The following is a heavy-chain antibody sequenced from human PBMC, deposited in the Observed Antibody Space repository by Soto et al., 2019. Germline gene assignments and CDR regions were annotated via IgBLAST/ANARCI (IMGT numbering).Heavy chain of an antibody. CDR1: GFTFSSYG. CDR3: AKGGETIAARPYFPRWYFDL. J-gene: IGHJ2*01. V-gene: IGHV3-30*18. Sequence: LRLSCAASGFTFSSYGMHWVRQAPGKGLEWVAVISYDGSNKYYADSVKGRFTISRDNSKNTLYLQMNSLRAEDTAVYYCAKGGETIAARPYFPRWYFDLWGRGTLVTVSS. CDR2: ISYDGSNK. D-gene: IGHD6-6*01.